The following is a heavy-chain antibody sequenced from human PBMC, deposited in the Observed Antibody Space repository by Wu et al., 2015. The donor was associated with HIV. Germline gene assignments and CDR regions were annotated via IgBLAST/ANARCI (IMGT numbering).Heavy chain of an antibody. J-gene: IGHJ4*02. V-gene: IGHV1-2*02. Sequence: QVQLVQSGSEVKTPGASVKVSCTTSGYTFTNYYTHWVRQAPGQTLEWIGWINPQNGCTKYAQRFHDRVTVTTDTSANTVYMELSGLTSDDTAVYFCVRDAGPVDFDYWGQGTLVTVSS. CDR3: VRDAGPVDFDY. D-gene: IGHD2-2*01. CDR1: GYTFTNYY. CDR2: INPQNGCT.